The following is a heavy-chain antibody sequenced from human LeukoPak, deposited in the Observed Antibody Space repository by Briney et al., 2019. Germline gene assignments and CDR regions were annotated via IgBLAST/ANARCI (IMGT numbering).Heavy chain of an antibody. V-gene: IGHV3-23*01. CDR2: ISNNYDAT. CDR1: GFTFSTYA. CDR3: TTALNFDILTGLYQPIAAFDI. J-gene: IGHJ3*02. Sequence: PGGSLRLSCTASGFTFSTYAMSWVRQTPGKGLEWVSGISNNYDATYYSDSVRGRFIISRDNSKNTLSLQMNSLRAEDTGVYYCTTALNFDILTGLYQPIAAFDIWGQGTLVTVSS. D-gene: IGHD3-9*01.